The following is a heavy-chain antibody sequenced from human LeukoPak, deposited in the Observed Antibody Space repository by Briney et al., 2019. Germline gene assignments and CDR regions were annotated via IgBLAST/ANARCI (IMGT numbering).Heavy chain of an antibody. CDR1: GGSISSSSYY. J-gene: IGHJ3*01. CDR3: ARVFWGYSSN. V-gene: IGHV4-39*07. CDR2: IYYSGST. Sequence: SETLSLTCTVSGGSISSSSYYWGWIRQPPGKGLEWIGSIYYSGSTYYNPSLKSRVTISVDTSKNQFSLKLSSVTAADTAVYYCARVFWGYSSNWGQGTMVTVSS. D-gene: IGHD6-19*01.